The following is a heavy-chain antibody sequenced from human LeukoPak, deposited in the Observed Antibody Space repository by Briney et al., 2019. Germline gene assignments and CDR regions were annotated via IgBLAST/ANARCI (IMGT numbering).Heavy chain of an antibody. J-gene: IGHJ4*02. Sequence: GGSLRLSCAASGFTFSDYDMHWVRQAPGKGLEWVTFIWSDGSNKYYADSVKGRFTISRDNSKNTLYLQMNSLRAEDTAVYYCAKYGDILTGYPYYFDYWGQGTLVTVSS. D-gene: IGHD3-9*01. CDR1: GFTFSDYD. CDR2: IWSDGSNK. V-gene: IGHV3-30*02. CDR3: AKYGDILTGYPYYFDY.